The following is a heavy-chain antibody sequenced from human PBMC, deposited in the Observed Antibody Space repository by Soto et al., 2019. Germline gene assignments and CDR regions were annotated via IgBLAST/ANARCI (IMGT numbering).Heavy chain of an antibody. D-gene: IGHD5-12*01. CDR3: AREMATISAPFDY. CDR1: GGSVSSGSYY. V-gene: IGHV4-61*01. Sequence: PSETLSLTCTVSGGSVSSGSYYWSWIRQPPGKGLEWIGYIYYSGSTNYNPSLKSRVTISVDTSKNQFSLKLSSVTAADTAVYYCAREMATISAPFDYWGQGTLVTV. J-gene: IGHJ4*02. CDR2: IYYSGST.